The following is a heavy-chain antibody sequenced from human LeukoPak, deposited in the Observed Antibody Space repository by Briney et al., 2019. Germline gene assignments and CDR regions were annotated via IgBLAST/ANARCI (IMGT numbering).Heavy chain of an antibody. J-gene: IGHJ6*04. Sequence: ASVKVSCKVSGYTLTELSMHWVRQAPGKGLEWMGGFDPEDGETIYAQKFQGRVTMTEDTSTDTAYMELGSLRSEDTAVYYCATGGRGLVYYYYGMDVWGKGTTVTVSS. D-gene: IGHD2-15*01. CDR1: GYTLTELS. CDR3: ATGGRGLVYYYYGMDV. V-gene: IGHV1-24*01. CDR2: FDPEDGET.